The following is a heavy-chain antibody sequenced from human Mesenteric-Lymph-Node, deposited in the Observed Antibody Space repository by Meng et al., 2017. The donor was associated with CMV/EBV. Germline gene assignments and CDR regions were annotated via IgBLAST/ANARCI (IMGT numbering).Heavy chain of an antibody. D-gene: IGHD3-10*01. CDR2: ISSSGNTI. V-gene: IGHV3-48*04. J-gene: IGHJ4*02. Sequence: GGSLRLSCAASGFTFTTYWMNWVRQAPGKGLECLSYISSSGNTIYYADSVKGRFTISRDNAKNSLYLQMNSLRAEDTVVYYCARDPGVRGRFFDYWGQGTLVTVSS. CDR3: ARDPGVRGRFFDY. CDR1: GFTFTTYW.